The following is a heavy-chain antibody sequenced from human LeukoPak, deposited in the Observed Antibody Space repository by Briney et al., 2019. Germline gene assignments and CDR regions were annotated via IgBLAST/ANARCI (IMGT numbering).Heavy chain of an antibody. D-gene: IGHD1-26*01. J-gene: IGHJ4*02. CDR1: GFTFSSYA. Sequence: PGGSLRLSCAASGFTFSSYAMSWVRQAPGKGLEWVSVIRSDGSITTYADSVKGRFTISRDTAKNTLYLQMNSLRAEDTAVYYCARDGRSGNFDKWGQGTLVSVSS. V-gene: IGHV3-74*01. CDR3: ARDGRSGNFDK. CDR2: IRSDGSIT.